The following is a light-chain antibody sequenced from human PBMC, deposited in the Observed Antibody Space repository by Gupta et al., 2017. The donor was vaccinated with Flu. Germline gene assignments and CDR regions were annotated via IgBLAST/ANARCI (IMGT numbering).Light chain of an antibody. J-gene: IGLJ2*01. CDR2: DNE. V-gene: IGLV1-51*01. CDR3: GKSANKLRAFV. Sequence: QSVLTQPPSMSAAPGQRVTISCSGSYSNIETRGVSWYQQVPAKAPKLLIFDNERRPSGINDRFLSSKSGTSATPQVDGVLPGEEAEYYCGKSANKLRAFVFGGGTKFTVI. CDR1: YSNIETRG.